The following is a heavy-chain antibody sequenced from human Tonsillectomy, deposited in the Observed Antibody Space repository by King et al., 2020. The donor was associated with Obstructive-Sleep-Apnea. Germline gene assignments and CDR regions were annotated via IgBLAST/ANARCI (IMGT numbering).Heavy chain of an antibody. J-gene: IGHJ4*02. D-gene: IGHD4/OR15-4a*01. CDR1: GGSISRYY. Sequence: QLQESGPGLVKPSETLSLTCTVSGGSISRYYWNRVRQPPGKGLEWIGYIFYSGTTNYNPSLKSRVTISVVTSKNQFSLKLSSVTAADTAVYFCARDGYGDNLDSWGQGTLVTVSS. CDR2: IFYSGTT. V-gene: IGHV4-59*01. CDR3: ARDGYGDNLDS.